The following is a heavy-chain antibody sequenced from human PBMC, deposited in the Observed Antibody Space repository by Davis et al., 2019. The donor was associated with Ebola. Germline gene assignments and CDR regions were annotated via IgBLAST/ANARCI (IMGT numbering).Heavy chain of an antibody. Sequence: ASVKVSCKASGYTFTSYYINWVRQAPGQGLEWMGIINPHGGSTFYAQKIQGRVTMTRATSTSTVYMELSSLRSEDTATYFCGRDGGDDSSSWSRSRGYPIYFWGQGTLVTVSS. V-gene: IGHV1-46*01. CDR2: INPHGGST. J-gene: IGHJ4*02. CDR3: GRDGGDDSSSWSRSRGYPIYF. CDR1: GYTFTSYY. D-gene: IGHD6-13*01.